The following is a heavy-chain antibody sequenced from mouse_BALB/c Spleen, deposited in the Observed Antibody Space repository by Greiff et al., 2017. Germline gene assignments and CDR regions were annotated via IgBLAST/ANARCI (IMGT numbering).Heavy chain of an antibody. CDR3: ARHSYGSAMDY. V-gene: IGHV5-6*01. D-gene: IGHD1-1*01. Sequence: EVMLVESGGDLVKPGGSLKLSCAASGFTFSSYGMSWVRQTPDKRLEWVATISSGGSYTYYPDSVKGRFTISRDNAKNTLYLQMSSLKSEDTAMYYCARHSYGSAMDYWGQGTSVTVSS. CDR1: GFTFSSYG. CDR2: ISSGGSYT. J-gene: IGHJ4*01.